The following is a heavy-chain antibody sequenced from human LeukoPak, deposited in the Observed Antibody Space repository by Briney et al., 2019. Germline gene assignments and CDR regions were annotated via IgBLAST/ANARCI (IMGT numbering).Heavy chain of an antibody. D-gene: IGHD4-17*01. Sequence: SETLSLTCTVSGGSISSYYWSWIREPPGKGLEWVGYIYYSGSTNYNPSLKSRVTISVETSKKQFSLKLSSVTAADTAVYYCARVGIYGDLFDYWGRGTLVTVSS. CDR2: IYYSGST. CDR3: ARVGIYGDLFDY. CDR1: GGSISSYY. V-gene: IGHV4-59*01. J-gene: IGHJ4*02.